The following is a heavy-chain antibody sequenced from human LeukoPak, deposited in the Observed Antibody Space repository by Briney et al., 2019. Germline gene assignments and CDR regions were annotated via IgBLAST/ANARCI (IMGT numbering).Heavy chain of an antibody. CDR2: IWYDGSNK. J-gene: IGHJ4*02. CDR3: ARDPLWDSSGYFDY. CDR1: GFTFSSYG. V-gene: IGHV3-33*01. Sequence: GGSLRLSCAASGFTFSSYGMHWVRQAPGKGLEWVAVIWYDGSNKYYADSVKSRFTISRDNSKNTLYLQMNSLRAEDTAVYYCARDPLWDSSGYFDYWGQGTLVTVSS. D-gene: IGHD3-22*01.